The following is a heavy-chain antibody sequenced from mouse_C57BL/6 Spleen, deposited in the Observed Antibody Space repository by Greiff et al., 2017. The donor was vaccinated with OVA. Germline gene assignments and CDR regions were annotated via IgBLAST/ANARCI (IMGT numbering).Heavy chain of an antibody. Sequence: EVMLVESGGGLVKPGGSLKLSCAASGFTFSDYGMHWVRQAPEKGLEWVAYISSGSSTIYYADTVKGRFTISRANAKNTLFLRMTSLGSEDTAMYYCARDGYYQYYAMDYWGQGTSVTVSS. CDR3: ARDGYYQYYAMDY. D-gene: IGHD2-3*01. CDR1: GFTFSDYG. CDR2: ISSGSSTI. V-gene: IGHV5-17*01. J-gene: IGHJ4*01.